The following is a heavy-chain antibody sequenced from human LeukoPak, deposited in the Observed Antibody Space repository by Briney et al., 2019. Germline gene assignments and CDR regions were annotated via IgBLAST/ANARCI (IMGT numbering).Heavy chain of an antibody. D-gene: IGHD1-26*01. CDR2: VSWNRDNI. CDR3: AKGRGKWELLGRGRSDYFDY. CDR1: GFTFDDYA. V-gene: IGHV3-9*01. J-gene: IGHJ4*02. Sequence: GRSLRLSCAASGFTFDDYAMHWVRQAPGKGLEWVSGVSWNRDNIGYADSVKGRFTTSRDNAKNSLYLQMNSLRAEDTALYYCAKGRGKWELLGRGRSDYFDYWGQGTLVTVSS.